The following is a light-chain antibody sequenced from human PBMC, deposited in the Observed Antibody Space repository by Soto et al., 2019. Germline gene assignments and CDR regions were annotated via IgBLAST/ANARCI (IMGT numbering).Light chain of an antibody. V-gene: IGLV2-14*01. Sequence: QSALTQPASVSGSPGQSITISCTGTTSDVGGSNYISWYPQHPGKAPKFIINDGRNRPSAVSTRFSGCRSGNTASLTISGVQDEDDAAYYCSSYASGSTVIFGGGTKLTVL. CDR2: DGR. CDR3: SSYASGSTVI. J-gene: IGLJ2*01. CDR1: TSDVGGSNY.